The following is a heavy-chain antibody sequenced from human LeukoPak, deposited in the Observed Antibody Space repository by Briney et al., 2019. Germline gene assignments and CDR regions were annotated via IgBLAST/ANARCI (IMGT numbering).Heavy chain of an antibody. D-gene: IGHD3-9*01. CDR3: ARDQGLTGYFDY. CDR1: GYRFTNNY. CDR2: INPSGGNI. J-gene: IGHJ4*02. V-gene: IGHV1-46*01. Sequence: ASVKVSCKTSGYRFTNNYMHWVRQAPGQGLEWMGIINPSGGNINYAQKFQGRVTMTRDTSTSTVYMELSGLRSEDTAVYFCARDQGLTGYFDYWGQGTLVTVSS.